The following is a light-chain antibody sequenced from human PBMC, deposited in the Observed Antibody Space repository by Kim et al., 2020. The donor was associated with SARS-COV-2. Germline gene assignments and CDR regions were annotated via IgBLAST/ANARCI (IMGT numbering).Light chain of an antibody. J-gene: IGLJ3*02. CDR1: DLGTKG. Sequence: VFPGKTAKITCSGDDLGTKGASWYQQGPGQSPMLIIYQDNKRPSGIPGRFSGSNSGNTATLTISGTQTMDEADYYCQAWDTNTWVFGGGTQLTVL. CDR3: QAWDTNTWV. CDR2: QDN. V-gene: IGLV3-1*01.